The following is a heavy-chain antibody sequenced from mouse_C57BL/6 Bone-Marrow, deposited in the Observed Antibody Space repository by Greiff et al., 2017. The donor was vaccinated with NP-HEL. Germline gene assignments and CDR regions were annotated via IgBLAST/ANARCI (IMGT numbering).Heavy chain of an antibody. CDR3: ARLHYYGSSYYAMDY. V-gene: IGHV1-81*01. J-gene: IGHJ4*01. Sequence: VKLQQSGAELARPGASVKLSCKASGYTFTSYGISWVKQRTGQGLEWIGEIYPRSGNTYYNEKFKGKATLTADKSSSTAYMELRSLPSEDSAVYFCARLHYYGSSYYAMDYWGQGTSVTVSS. D-gene: IGHD1-1*01. CDR1: GYTFTSYG. CDR2: IYPRSGNT.